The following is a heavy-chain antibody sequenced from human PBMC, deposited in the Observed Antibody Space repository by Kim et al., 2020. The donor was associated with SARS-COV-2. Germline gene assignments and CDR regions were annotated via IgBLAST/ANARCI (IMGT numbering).Heavy chain of an antibody. CDR2: INHSGST. D-gene: IGHD3-9*01. J-gene: IGHJ4*02. V-gene: IGHV4-34*01. CDR3: ARGRGLRYSDY. Sequence: SETLSLTCAVYGGSFSGYYWSWIRQPPGKGLEWIGEINHSGSTNYNPSLKSRVTISVDTSKNQFSLKLSSVTAADTAVYYCARGRGLRYSDYWGQGTLVTVSS. CDR1: GGSFSGYY.